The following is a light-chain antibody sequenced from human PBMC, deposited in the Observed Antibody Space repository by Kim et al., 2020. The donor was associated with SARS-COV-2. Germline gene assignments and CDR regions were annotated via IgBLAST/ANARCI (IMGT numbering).Light chain of an antibody. CDR2: DAS. V-gene: IGKV1-39*01. J-gene: IGKJ2*02. Sequence: DIQMAQSPSSLSASVGDRVTITCRASQSISTFLNWYQQTPGKAPRLLIYDASSLQTGVPSRFSGSGSGTDFTLTVSSLRREDFATYYCQQSHSFPRTFGQRTKLEIK. CDR3: QQSHSFPRT. CDR1: QSISTF.